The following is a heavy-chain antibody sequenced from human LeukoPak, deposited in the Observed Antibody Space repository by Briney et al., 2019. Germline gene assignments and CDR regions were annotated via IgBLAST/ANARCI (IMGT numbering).Heavy chain of an antibody. CDR1: GYSFTSYW. J-gene: IGHJ4*02. V-gene: IGHV5-51*01. CDR3: ARRYYDILTGYYLFDY. D-gene: IGHD3-9*01. CDR2: IYPGDSDT. Sequence: GESLKISCKGSGYSFTSYWIGWVRQMPGKGLEWMGIIYPGDSDTRYSPSFQGQVTISADKSISTAYLQWSSLKASDTTMYYCARRYYDILTGYYLFDYWGQGTLVTVSS.